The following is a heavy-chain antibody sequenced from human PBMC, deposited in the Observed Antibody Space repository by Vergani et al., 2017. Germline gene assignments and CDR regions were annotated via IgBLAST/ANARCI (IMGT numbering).Heavy chain of an antibody. CDR2: INAGNGNT. CDR3: ARRYNWNDLAAFDI. CDR1: GYTFTSYA. J-gene: IGHJ3*02. V-gene: IGHV1-3*01. D-gene: IGHD1-20*01. Sequence: QVQLVQSGAEVKKPGASVKVSCKASGYTFTSYAMHWVRQAPGQRLEWMGWINAGNGNTKYAQKLQGRVTMTTDTSTSTAYMELRSLRSDDTAVYYCARRYNWNDLAAFDIWGQGTMVTVSS.